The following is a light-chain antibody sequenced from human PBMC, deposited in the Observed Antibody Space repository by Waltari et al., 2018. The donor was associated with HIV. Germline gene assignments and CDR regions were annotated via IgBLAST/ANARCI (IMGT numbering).Light chain of an antibody. CDR3: QSYDRSLTWV. CDR1: SSTIGAGYD. V-gene: IGLV1-40*01. CDR2: KNI. J-gene: IGLJ2*01. Sequence: HSLLTQPPSVSGAPGQRVTISCTGSSSTIGAGYDVHWYQKDPGTAPNRLIFKNINRPSGVPDRFSSSKSVTSASLVITVLQPEDEADYYCQSYDRSLTWVFGGGTSLTVL.